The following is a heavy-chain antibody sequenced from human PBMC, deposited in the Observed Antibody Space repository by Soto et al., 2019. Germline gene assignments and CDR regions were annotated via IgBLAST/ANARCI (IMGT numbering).Heavy chain of an antibody. Sequence: QVQLQQWGAGLLKPSETLSLTCAVYGGSFSGYYWSWIRQPPGKGLEWIGEINHSGSTNYNPSLKSRVTISVDTSKNQFSLKLSSVTAADTAVYYCARGGYCSGGSCYSNAFDIWGRGTMVTVSS. J-gene: IGHJ3*02. CDR2: INHSGST. CDR1: GGSFSGYY. CDR3: ARGGYCSGGSCYSNAFDI. D-gene: IGHD2-15*01. V-gene: IGHV4-34*01.